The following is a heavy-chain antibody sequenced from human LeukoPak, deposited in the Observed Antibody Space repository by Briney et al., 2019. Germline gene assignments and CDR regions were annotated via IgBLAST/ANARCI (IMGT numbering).Heavy chain of an antibody. CDR2: ISSNGGST. Sequence: GGSLRLSCAASGFTFNNYAMHWVRQAPGKGLEYVSAISSNGGSTYYANSVKGRFTISRDNSKNTLYLQMGSLRAEDMAVYYCARSTYYDIMLDAFDIWGQGTMVTVSS. CDR3: ARSTYYDIMLDAFDI. J-gene: IGHJ3*02. CDR1: GFTFNNYA. V-gene: IGHV3-64*01. D-gene: IGHD3-22*01.